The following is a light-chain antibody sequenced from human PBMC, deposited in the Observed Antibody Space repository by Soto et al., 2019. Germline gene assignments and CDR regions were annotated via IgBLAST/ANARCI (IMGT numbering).Light chain of an antibody. Sequence: QPVLTQPPSVSGAPGQRVTISCAGSSSNIGAGYDVHWYQQLPGTAPKLLIYGNSNRPSGVPDRVSGSKSGTSASLAITGLEAEDVADYYCQSYESSLSVVFGGGTKLTVL. V-gene: IGLV1-40*01. CDR1: SSNIGAGYD. CDR2: GNS. CDR3: QSYESSLSVV. J-gene: IGLJ2*01.